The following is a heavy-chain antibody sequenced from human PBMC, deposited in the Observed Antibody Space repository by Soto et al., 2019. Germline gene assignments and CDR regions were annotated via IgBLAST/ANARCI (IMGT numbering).Heavy chain of an antibody. CDR2: ISSNGGST. J-gene: IGHJ5*02. D-gene: IGHD6-13*01. Sequence: PGGSLRLSCSASGFTFGSYAMHWVRQAPGKGLEYVSAISSNGGSTYYADSVKGRFTISRDNSKNTLYLQMSSLRAEDTAVYYCVKDIAAAGTWWFDPWGQGTLVTVSS. V-gene: IGHV3-64D*08. CDR1: GFTFGSYA. CDR3: VKDIAAAGTWWFDP.